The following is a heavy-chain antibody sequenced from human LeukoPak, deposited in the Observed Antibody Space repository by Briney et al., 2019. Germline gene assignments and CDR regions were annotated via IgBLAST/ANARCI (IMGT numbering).Heavy chain of an antibody. CDR1: GGSFSGYY. CDR2: INHSGST. CDR3: ARSVGATPNWFDP. Sequence: PSETLSLTCAVYGGSFSGYYWSWIRQPPGKGLDWIGEINHSGSTNYNPSLNSRVTISVDTSKKQFSLKLSSVPAADTAVYYCARSVGATPNWFDPWGQGTLVTVSS. D-gene: IGHD1-26*01. J-gene: IGHJ5*02. V-gene: IGHV4-34*01.